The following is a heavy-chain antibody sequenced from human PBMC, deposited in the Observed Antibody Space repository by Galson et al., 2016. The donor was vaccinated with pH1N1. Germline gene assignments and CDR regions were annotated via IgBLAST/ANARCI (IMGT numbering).Heavy chain of an antibody. V-gene: IGHV4-31*02. D-gene: IGHD6-13*01. CDR3: ANCIAAAGTFYFDY. Sequence: TYYNPSLKSRVTISVDTSKNQFSLKLSSVTAADTAVYYCANCIAAAGTFYFDYWGQGTLVTVSS. CDR2: T. J-gene: IGHJ4*02.